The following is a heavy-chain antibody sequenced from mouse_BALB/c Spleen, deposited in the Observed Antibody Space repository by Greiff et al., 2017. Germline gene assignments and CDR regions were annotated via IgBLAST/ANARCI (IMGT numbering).Heavy chain of an antibody. D-gene: IGHD1-1*01. CDR1: GFNIKDYY. CDR2: IDPENGDT. CDR3: ARSWTTVVAPV. J-gene: IGHJ1*01. V-gene: IGHV14-4*02. Sequence: EVHLVESGAELVRSGASVKLSCTASGFNIKDYYMHWVKQRPEQGLEWIGWIDPENGDTEYAPKFQGKATMTADTSSNTAYLQLSSLTSEDTSVYFCARSWTTVVAPVWGAGTTVTVSS.